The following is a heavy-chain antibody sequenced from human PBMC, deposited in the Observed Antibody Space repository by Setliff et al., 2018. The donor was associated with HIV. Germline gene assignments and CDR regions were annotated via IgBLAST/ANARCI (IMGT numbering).Heavy chain of an antibody. J-gene: IGHJ3*01. CDR3: ARVLFDYVWGTYRLRPVGFDL. V-gene: IGHV4-61*01. CDR2: IYYSGST. Sequence: SETLSLTCIVSGGSISSGSYYWSWIRQPPGKGLEWIGYIYYSGSTNYNPSLKSRVTISVDTSKSQFSLKVRSVTAADTAVYYCARVLFDYVWGTYRLRPVGFDLWGQGTVVTVSS. CDR1: GGSISSGSYY. D-gene: IGHD3-16*02.